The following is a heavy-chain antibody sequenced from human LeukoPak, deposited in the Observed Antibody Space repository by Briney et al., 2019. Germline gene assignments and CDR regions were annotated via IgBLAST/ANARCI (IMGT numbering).Heavy chain of an antibody. CDR3: ARDRLRYSSSSRAFDI. V-gene: IGHV3-48*01. Sequence: GGSLRLSCAASGFTFSSYSMNWVRQAPGKGLEWVSYISSSSSTIYYADSVKGRFTISRDNAKNSLYLQMNSLRAEDTAVYYCARDRLRYSSSSRAFDIWGRGTMVTVSS. CDR1: GFTFSSYS. J-gene: IGHJ3*02. D-gene: IGHD6-6*01. CDR2: ISSSSSTI.